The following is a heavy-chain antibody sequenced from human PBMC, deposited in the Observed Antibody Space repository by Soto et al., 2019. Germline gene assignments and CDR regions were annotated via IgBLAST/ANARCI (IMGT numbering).Heavy chain of an antibody. V-gene: IGHV1-8*01. D-gene: IGHD3-9*01. CDR1: GYTLTSYD. CDR3: ARKGAYYDILTGYFDVDYYGMDV. J-gene: IGHJ6*02. CDR2: MNPNSGNT. Sequence: ASVKVSCKASGYTLTSYDINWVRQATGQGLEWMGWMNPNSGNTGYAQKFQGRVTMTRNTSISTAYMELSSLRSEDTAVYYCARKGAYYDILTGYFDVDYYGMDVWGQGPMDTVSS.